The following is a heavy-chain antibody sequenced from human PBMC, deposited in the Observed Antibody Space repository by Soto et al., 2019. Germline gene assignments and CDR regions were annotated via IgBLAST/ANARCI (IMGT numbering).Heavy chain of an antibody. CDR3: ARVVGINWFDP. CDR2: IYYSGST. D-gene: IGHD2-15*01. CDR1: GGSISSGGYY. Sequence: QVQLQESGPGLVKPSQILSVTCTVSGGSISSGGYYWSWIRQQPGKGLEWIGYIYYSGSTYYNPSLKCRVTISVDTSKNQFSLKLSSVTAADTAVYYCARVVGINWFDPWGQGTLVTVSS. J-gene: IGHJ5*02. V-gene: IGHV4-31*03.